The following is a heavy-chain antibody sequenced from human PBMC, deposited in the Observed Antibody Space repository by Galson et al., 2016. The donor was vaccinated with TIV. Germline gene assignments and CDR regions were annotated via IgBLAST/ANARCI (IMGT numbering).Heavy chain of an antibody. V-gene: IGHV1-2*02. CDR1: GYTFTSFD. Sequence: SVKVSCKASGYTFTSFDISWIRQAPGQGLEWMGWINPYGDDTNYEQRFQGRVSMTSDTSINTAYMELSSLRSDDTAIFFCARGFNYGFDFYYGMDVWGQGTTVTVSS. CDR3: ARGFNYGFDFYYGMDV. D-gene: IGHD5-18*01. CDR2: INPYGDDT. J-gene: IGHJ6*02.